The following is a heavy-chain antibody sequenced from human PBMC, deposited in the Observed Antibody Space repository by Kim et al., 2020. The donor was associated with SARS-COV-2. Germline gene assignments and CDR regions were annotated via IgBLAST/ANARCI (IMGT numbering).Heavy chain of an antibody. V-gene: IGHV3-23*01. CDR1: GFTLSGYA. CDR3: AKSSRTFSPYYFDF. Sequence: GGSLRLSCAASGFTLSGYAMTWVRQAAGKGLEWVSVISGGGAIIHYADSVKGRFTISRDDSKNTMSLQMNSLRAEDTAVYYCAKSSRTFSPYYFDFWGQG. CDR2: ISGGGAII. D-gene: IGHD3-3*01. J-gene: IGHJ4*02.